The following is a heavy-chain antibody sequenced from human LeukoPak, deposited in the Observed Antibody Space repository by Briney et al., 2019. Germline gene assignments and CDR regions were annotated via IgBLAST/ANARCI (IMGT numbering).Heavy chain of an antibody. J-gene: IGHJ5*02. D-gene: IGHD4-17*01. CDR3: ARKNGDYGVTWFDP. Sequence: SQTLSLTCTVSGGSISSGGYYWSWIRQHPGKGLEWIGYIYYSGSTYYNPSLKSRVTISVDTSKNQFSLKLSSVTAADTAVYYCARKNGDYGVTWFDPWGQGTLVTVSS. CDR2: IYYSGST. V-gene: IGHV4-31*03. CDR1: GGSISSGGYY.